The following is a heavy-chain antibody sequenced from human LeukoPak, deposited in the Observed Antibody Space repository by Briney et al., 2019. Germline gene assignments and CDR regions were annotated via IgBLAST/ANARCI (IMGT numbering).Heavy chain of an antibody. CDR3: AKSRRYYYDSSGYSYFDY. CDR2: ISGSGGST. CDR1: GFTFCSYA. Sequence: GGSLRLSCAASGFTFCSYAMSWVRQAPGEGLGWGSAISGSGGSTYYADSVKGRFTSSRDNSKNTLYLQMNSLRAEDTAVYYCAKSRRYYYDSSGYSYFDYWGQGTLVTVSS. D-gene: IGHD3-22*01. V-gene: IGHV3-23*01. J-gene: IGHJ4*02.